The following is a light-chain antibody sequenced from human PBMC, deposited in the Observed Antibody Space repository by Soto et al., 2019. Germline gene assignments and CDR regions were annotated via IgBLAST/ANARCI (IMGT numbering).Light chain of an antibody. J-gene: IGKJ2*01. Sequence: DIVMTQSPDSLAVSLGERATINCKSSRSLFYISKNKNYLAWYQQKPGQPPKLLIYWASTRDSWVPDRLTGSVSGTDFAITIASLQAEDVAVYYGHYYSNSVYPFGHVTMLSIK. V-gene: IGKV4-1*01. CDR1: RSLFYISKNKNY. CDR3: HYYSNSVYP. CDR2: WAS.